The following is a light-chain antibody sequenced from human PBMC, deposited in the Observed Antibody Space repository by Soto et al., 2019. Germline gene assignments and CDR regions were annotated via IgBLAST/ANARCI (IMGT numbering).Light chain of an antibody. CDR3: CSHAGSSTYV. CDR2: EGS. J-gene: IGLJ1*01. V-gene: IGLV2-23*01. Sequence: QSALTQPASASGSPGQSITISCTGTSSDVGSYNLVSWYQQHPGKAPKLMIYEGSKRPSGVSNRFSGSKSGNTASLTISGLQAEDEADYYCCSHAGSSTYVFGTGTKVTV. CDR1: SSDVGSYNL.